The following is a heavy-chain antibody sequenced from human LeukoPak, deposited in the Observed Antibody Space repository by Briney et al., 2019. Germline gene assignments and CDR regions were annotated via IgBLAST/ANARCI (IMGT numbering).Heavy chain of an antibody. V-gene: IGHV1-8*03. CDR3: ARGVRFSDFYYYMDV. J-gene: IGHJ6*03. CDR2: MNPNSGKT. CDR1: GYTFTNSD. Sequence: ASVKVSCKASGYTFTNSDISWVRQAPGQGLEWMGWMNPNSGKTGYARKFQGRVTFTRNSSISTAYMDLSSLRSEDTAVYYCARGVRFSDFYYYMDVWGQGTTVTVSS. D-gene: IGHD3-3*01.